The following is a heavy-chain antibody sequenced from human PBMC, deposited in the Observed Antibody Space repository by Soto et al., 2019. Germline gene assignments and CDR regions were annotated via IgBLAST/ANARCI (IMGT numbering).Heavy chain of an antibody. V-gene: IGHV1-69*13. CDR2: IIPIFGTA. CDR1: GGTFSSYS. J-gene: IGHJ4*02. D-gene: IGHD3-22*01. Sequence: SVKVSCKASGGTFSSYSISWVRQAPGQGLEWMGGIIPIFGTANYAQKFQGRVTITADESTSTAYMELSSLRSEDTAVYYCARSPAPSYYYDSSGYYVPFDYWGQGTLVTVSS. CDR3: ARSPAPSYYYDSSGYYVPFDY.